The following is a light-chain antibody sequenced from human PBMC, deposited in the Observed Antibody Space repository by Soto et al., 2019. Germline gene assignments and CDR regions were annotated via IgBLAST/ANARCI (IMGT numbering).Light chain of an antibody. Sequence: QSALTQPASVSGSPGQSVTISCTGTSSDVGAYNLVSWYQQYPGKVPKLIIYEVSNRPSGVSNRFSGSKSGNTASLTVSGLQADDEADYYCNSYVGSNNYVFGTGTKVTVL. CDR3: NSYVGSNNYV. J-gene: IGLJ1*01. V-gene: IGLV2-14*01. CDR1: SSDVGAYNL. CDR2: EVS.